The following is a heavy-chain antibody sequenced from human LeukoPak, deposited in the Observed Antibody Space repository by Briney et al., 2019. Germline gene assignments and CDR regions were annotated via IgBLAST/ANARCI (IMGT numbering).Heavy chain of an antibody. Sequence: SSETLSLTCTVSGYSISSGYYWGWIRQPPGKGLEWIGSIYHSGSTSYNPSLKSRVTISVDTSKNQFSPKLSSVTAADTAVYYCARDPYYDSSGYSVYFDYWGQGTLVTVSS. CDR3: ARDPYYDSSGYSVYFDY. CDR1: GYSISSGYY. CDR2: IYHSGST. D-gene: IGHD3-22*01. V-gene: IGHV4-38-2*02. J-gene: IGHJ4*02.